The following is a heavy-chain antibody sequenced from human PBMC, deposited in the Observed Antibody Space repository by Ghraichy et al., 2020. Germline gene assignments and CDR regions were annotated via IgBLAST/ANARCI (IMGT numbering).Heavy chain of an antibody. J-gene: IGHJ4*02. V-gene: IGHV3-48*02. CDR2: ISSGSNTI. Sequence: GGSLRLSCAASGFTFSFYSMNWVRQAPGKGLEWVSYISSGSNTIHYADSVKGRFTISRDNAKNSLYLQMNSLRDEDTAVYYCSRELVSCGNGFGFDYWGQTTVATVSS. CDR3: SRELVSCGNGFGFDY. CDR1: GFTFSFYS. D-gene: IGHD5-18*01.